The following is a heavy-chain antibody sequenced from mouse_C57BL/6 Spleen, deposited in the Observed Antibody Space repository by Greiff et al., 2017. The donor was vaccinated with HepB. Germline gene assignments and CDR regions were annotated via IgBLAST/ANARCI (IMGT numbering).Heavy chain of an antibody. CDR2: ISSGGSYT. Sequence: EVQLVESGGDLVKPGGSLKLSCAASGFTFSSYGMSWVRQTPDKRLEWVATISSGGSYTYYPDSVKGRFTISRDNAKNTLYLQMSSLKSEDTAMYYCARHPTMITTDFDYWGQGTTLTVSS. V-gene: IGHV5-6*01. D-gene: IGHD2-4*01. CDR3: ARHPTMITTDFDY. J-gene: IGHJ2*01. CDR1: GFTFSSYG.